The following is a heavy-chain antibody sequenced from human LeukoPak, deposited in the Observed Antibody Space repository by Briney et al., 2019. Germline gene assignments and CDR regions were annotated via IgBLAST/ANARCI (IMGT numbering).Heavy chain of an antibody. CDR2: IYPGDSGT. CDR1: GYSFTSYW. CDR3: ARAYSSSSSVSDY. D-gene: IGHD6-6*01. J-gene: IGHJ4*02. Sequence: GESLKISCKGSGYSFTSYWIGWVRQMPGKGLEWMGIIYPGDSGTRYSPSFQGQVTISADKSISTAYLQWSSLKASDTAMYYCARAYSSSSSVSDYWGQGTLVTVSS. V-gene: IGHV5-51*01.